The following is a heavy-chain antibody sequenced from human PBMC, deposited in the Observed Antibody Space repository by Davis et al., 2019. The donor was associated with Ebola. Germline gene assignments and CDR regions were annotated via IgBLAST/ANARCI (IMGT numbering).Heavy chain of an antibody. Sequence: GESLKISCAASGFTFSSYWMIWVRQPPGKGLEWVANIKQDGSEKYYVDSVKGRFTISRDNAKNSLYLQMNSLRAEDTAVYYCARHNFPQYSSGWYSHWGQGALVTVSS. V-gene: IGHV3-7*01. CDR1: GFTFSSYW. J-gene: IGHJ4*02. CDR3: ARHNFPQYSSGWYSH. CDR2: IKQDGSEK. D-gene: IGHD6-19*01.